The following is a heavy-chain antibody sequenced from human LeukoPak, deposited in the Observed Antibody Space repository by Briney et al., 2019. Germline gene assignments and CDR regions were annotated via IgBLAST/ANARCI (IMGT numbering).Heavy chain of an antibody. Sequence: ASVKVSCKASGYTFSDYYMHWVRQAPGQGLEWMGAINPSGGSTRYAQKFQGRVTMTRDMSTSTVDMELSSLRSEDTAVYYCARDGCSSTTNCDENNWFDPWGQGTLLIVSS. D-gene: IGHD2/OR15-2a*01. CDR2: INPSGGST. J-gene: IGHJ5*02. V-gene: IGHV1-46*01. CDR3: ARDGCSSTTNCDENNWFDP. CDR1: GYTFSDYY.